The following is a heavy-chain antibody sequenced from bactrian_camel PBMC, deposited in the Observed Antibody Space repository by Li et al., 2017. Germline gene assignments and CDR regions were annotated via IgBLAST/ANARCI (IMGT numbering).Heavy chain of an antibody. J-gene: IGHJ4*01. CDR2: VSLSGGTT. D-gene: IGHD1*01. Sequence: QLVESGGGAVQPGGSLRLSCSASGFTEFTFEDYAMMWIRQAPGKGLEWVSSVSLSGGTTYYADPVKGWATISRDNAKNTVYLQMNSLKSEDTALYYCATQGGYWSYTYWGQGTQVTVS. CDR1: GFTEFTFEDYA. V-gene: IGHV3-1*01. CDR3: ATQGGYWSYTY.